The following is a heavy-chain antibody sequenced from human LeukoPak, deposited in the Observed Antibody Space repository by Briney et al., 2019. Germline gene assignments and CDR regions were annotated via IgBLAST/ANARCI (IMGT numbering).Heavy chain of an antibody. CDR1: GFTFSSYG. V-gene: IGHV3-33*01. J-gene: IGHJ4*02. Sequence: PGGSLRLSCAASGFTFSSYGMHWVRQAPGKGLEWVAVIWYDGSNKYYADSVKGRFTISRDNSKNTLYLQMNSLRAEDTAVYYCARGYCSSTSCYNFDYWGQGTLVTVSS. D-gene: IGHD2-2*02. CDR2: IWYDGSNK. CDR3: ARGYCSSTSCYNFDY.